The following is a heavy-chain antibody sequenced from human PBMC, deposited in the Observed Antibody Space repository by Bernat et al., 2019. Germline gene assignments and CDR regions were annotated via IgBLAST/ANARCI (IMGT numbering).Heavy chain of an antibody. V-gene: IGHV3-33*01. Sequence: QVQLVESGGGVVQPGRSLRLSCAASGFTFSSYGMYWVRQAPGKGLEWVAVIWYDGSNKYYADSVKGRFTISRDNSKNTLYLQMNSLRAEDTAVYYCAREYRAFDIWGQGTMVTVSS. CDR2: IWYDGSNK. D-gene: IGHD5-12*01. CDR3: AREYRAFDI. CDR1: GFTFSSYG. J-gene: IGHJ3*02.